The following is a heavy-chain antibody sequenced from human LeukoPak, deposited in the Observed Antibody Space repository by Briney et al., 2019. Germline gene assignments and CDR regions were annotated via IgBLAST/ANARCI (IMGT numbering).Heavy chain of an antibody. CDR1: GFTLSHYW. CDR3: ARGTSTSKIDY. D-gene: IGHD1-7*01. Sequence: GGSLRLSCTTSGFTLSHYWMNWVHQAPGKGLEWVANIWEDGSQKYYVDSVKGRFTISRDNAKNSLYLQMNSLRAEDTAVYYCARGTSTSKIDYWGQGTLVTVSS. J-gene: IGHJ4*02. CDR2: IWEDGSQK. V-gene: IGHV3-7*01.